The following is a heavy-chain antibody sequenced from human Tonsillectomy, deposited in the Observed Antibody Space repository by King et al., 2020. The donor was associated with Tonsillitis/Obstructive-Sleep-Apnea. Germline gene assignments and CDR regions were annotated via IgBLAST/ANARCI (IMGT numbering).Heavy chain of an antibody. J-gene: IGHJ4*02. CDR1: GVSISTYY. CDR3: ATEAADGFDY. D-gene: IGHD6-13*01. V-gene: IGHV4-59*01. CDR2: IYYSGST. Sequence: QLQESGPGLVKPSETLSLTCTVSGVSISTYYWSWIRQPRGKGLEWIGYIYYSGSTNYNPSLKSRGTISVDTSKNQFSLKLSSVTAADTAMYYCATEAADGFDYWGRGTLVTVSS.